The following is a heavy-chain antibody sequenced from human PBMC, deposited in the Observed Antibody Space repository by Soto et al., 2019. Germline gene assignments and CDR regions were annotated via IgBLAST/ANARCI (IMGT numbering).Heavy chain of an antibody. D-gene: IGHD1-26*01. CDR1: GGSISSGDYY. J-gene: IGHJ5*02. CDR3: ARAEWELRPGLSGFDP. Sequence: QVQLQESGLGLVKPSQTLSLTCTVSGGSISSGDYYWSWIRQPPGKGLEWIGYIYYSGSTYYNPSLQSRATISVDTSQKQSPLKLSSVTVAHTAVYYWARAEWELRPGLSGFDPWGQGMLVTVSS. V-gene: IGHV4-30-4*01. CDR2: IYYSGST.